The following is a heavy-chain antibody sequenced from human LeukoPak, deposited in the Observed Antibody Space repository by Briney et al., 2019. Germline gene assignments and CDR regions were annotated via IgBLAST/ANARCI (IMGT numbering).Heavy chain of an antibody. D-gene: IGHD3-9*01. CDR2: ITRSGEST. CDR3: AKPTYFDILTGYT. J-gene: IGHJ4*02. V-gene: IGHV3-23*01. CDR1: GFTFSNYA. Sequence: GGSLRLSCAASGFTFSNYAMSWVRQAPGKGLEWVSAITRSGESTYYADSVKGRFTISRDNSKNTVYLQVSSLSAEDTAIYYCAKPTYFDILTGYTWGQGTLVTVSS.